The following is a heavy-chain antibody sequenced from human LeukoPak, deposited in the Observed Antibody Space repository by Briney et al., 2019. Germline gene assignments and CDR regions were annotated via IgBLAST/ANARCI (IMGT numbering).Heavy chain of an antibody. J-gene: IGHJ4*02. D-gene: IGHD6-6*01. CDR3: ARGLEYSSSGSDY. CDR2: INHSGNT. V-gene: IGHV4-34*01. Sequence: PSETLSLTCAVYGGSFSGYYWSWIRQPPGKGLEWIGEINHSGNTNYSPSLKSRVTISVDTSKNQFSLKLSSVTAADTAVYYCARGLEYSSSGSDYWGQGTLVTVSS. CDR1: GGSFSGYY.